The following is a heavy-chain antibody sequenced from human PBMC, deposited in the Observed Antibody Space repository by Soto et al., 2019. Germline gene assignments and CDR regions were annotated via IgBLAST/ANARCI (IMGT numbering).Heavy chain of an antibody. D-gene: IGHD6-6*01. CDR2: ISGSGGST. J-gene: IGHJ4*02. V-gene: IGHV3-23*01. CDR3: AKDRTSIAARNYFDY. Sequence: PGGSLRLSCSASGFTFSSYAMSWVRQAPGKGLEWVSAISGSGGSTYYADSVKGRFTISRDNSKNTLYLQMNSLRAEDTAVYYCAKDRTSIAARNYFDYWGQGTLVTVSS. CDR1: GFTFSSYA.